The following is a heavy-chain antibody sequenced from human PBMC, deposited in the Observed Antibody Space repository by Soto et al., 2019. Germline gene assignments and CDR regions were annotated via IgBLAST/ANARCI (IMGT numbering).Heavy chain of an antibody. CDR1: GYTFTSYD. Sequence: ASVKVSCKASGYTFTSYDINWVRQATGQGLEWMGWMNPNSGNTNYAQKLQGRVTMTTDTSTSTAYMELRSLRSDDTAVYYCARDPYVNLYAFDIWGQGTMVTVSS. D-gene: IGHD3-10*02. CDR3: ARDPYVNLYAFDI. J-gene: IGHJ3*02. CDR2: MNPNSGNT. V-gene: IGHV1-18*01.